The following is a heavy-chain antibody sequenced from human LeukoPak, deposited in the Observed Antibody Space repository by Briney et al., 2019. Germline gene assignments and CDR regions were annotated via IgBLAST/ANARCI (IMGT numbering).Heavy chain of an antibody. CDR3: ARFPGPELPSLDY. CDR1: GFTFSSYW. V-gene: IGHV3-7*01. CDR2: IKQDGSEK. Sequence: GRSLRLSCAASGFTFSSYWMSWVRQAPGKGLEWVANIKQDGSEKYYVDSVKGRFTISRDNAKNSLYLQMNSLRAEDTAVYYCARFPGPELPSLDYWGQGTLVTVSS. D-gene: IGHD1-7*01. J-gene: IGHJ4*02.